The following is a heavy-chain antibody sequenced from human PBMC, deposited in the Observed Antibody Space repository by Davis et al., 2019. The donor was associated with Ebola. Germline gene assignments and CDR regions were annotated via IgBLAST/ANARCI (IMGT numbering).Heavy chain of an antibody. Sequence: SGPTLAKPTQTLTPTCTFSGFSLRSTGMCVSWIRQPPGKALEWLALIYWDDDKRYSPSLKSRLTITKDTSKNQVVLTMTNMDPVDTATYYCAHREGPPGFSGYYGMDVWGQGTMVTVSS. D-gene: IGHD2/OR15-2a*01. V-gene: IGHV2-5*08. J-gene: IGHJ6*02. CDR2: IYWDDDK. CDR3: AHREGPPGFSGYYGMDV. CDR1: GFSLRSTGMC.